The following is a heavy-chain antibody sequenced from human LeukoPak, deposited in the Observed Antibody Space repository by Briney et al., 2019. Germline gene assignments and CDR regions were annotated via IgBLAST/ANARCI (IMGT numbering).Heavy chain of an antibody. CDR3: AKSGPANYYGSRPSHYYYYGMDV. D-gene: IGHD3-10*01. J-gene: IGHJ6*02. CDR2: ISYDGSNK. Sequence: GGSLRLSCAASGFTFSSYGMHWVRQAPGKGLEWVAVISYDGSNKYYADSVKGRFTISRDNSKNTLYLQMNSLRAEDTAVYYCAKSGPANYYGSRPSHYYYYGMDVWGQGTTVTVSS. CDR1: GFTFSSYG. V-gene: IGHV3-30*18.